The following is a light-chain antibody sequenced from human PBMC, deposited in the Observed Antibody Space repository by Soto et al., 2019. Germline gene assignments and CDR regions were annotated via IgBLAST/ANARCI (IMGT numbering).Light chain of an antibody. J-gene: IGLJ2*01. CDR3: AAWAVSLYVVG. CDR1: SSNIGTNT. V-gene: IGLV1-44*01. Sequence: QSVLTQPPSASGTPGQRVTLSRSGSSSNIGTNTVNWYQLFPRSAPKLLMYSSNQRPSGVPDRCSGPKSGSSASLAIRGLQSEDVADCNCAAWAVSLYVVGFGGGAKVTVL. CDR2: SSN.